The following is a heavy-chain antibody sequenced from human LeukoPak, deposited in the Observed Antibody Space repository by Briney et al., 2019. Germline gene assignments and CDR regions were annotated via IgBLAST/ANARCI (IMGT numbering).Heavy chain of an antibody. V-gene: IGHV3-23*01. D-gene: IGHD4-17*01. Sequence: GGSLRLSCAASGFTFSSYGMSWVRQAPGKGLEWVSAISGSGGSTYYADSVKGRFTISRDNSKNTLYLQMNSLRAEDTAVYYCAREGDYGDYFDYWGQGTLVTVSS. CDR1: GFTFSSYG. J-gene: IGHJ4*02. CDR3: AREGDYGDYFDY. CDR2: ISGSGGST.